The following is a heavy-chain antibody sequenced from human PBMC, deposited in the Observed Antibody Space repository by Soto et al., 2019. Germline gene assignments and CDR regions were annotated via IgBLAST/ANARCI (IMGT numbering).Heavy chain of an antibody. J-gene: IGHJ6*02. D-gene: IGHD2-15*01. Sequence: QVQLQQWGAGLLKPSETLSLTCAVYGGSFSGYYWSWIRQPPGKGLEWSGEINHSGSTNYNPSLKSRCTISVDTSKNQFSLKLSSVTAADTAVDYCARGRGYCSGGSCYSYYYHGMDVWGQGTTVTVSS. V-gene: IGHV4-34*01. CDR2: INHSGST. CDR1: GGSFSGYY. CDR3: ARGRGYCSGGSCYSYYYHGMDV.